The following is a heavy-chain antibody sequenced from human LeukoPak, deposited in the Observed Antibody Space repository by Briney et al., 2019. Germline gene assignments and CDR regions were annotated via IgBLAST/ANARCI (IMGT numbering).Heavy chain of an antibody. Sequence: PGGSLRLSCAASGFTFSSYAMHWVRQAPGKGLEWVAVISYDGSNKYYADSVKGRFTISRDNSKNTLYLQMNSLRAEDTAVYYCAREGYYGSSGLDAFDIWGQGTMVTVSS. J-gene: IGHJ3*02. CDR2: ISYDGSNK. V-gene: IGHV3-30*04. D-gene: IGHD3-22*01. CDR1: GFTFSSYA. CDR3: AREGYYGSSGLDAFDI.